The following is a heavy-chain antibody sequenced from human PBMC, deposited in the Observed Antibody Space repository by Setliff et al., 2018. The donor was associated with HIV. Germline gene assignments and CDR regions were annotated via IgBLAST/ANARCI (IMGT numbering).Heavy chain of an antibody. CDR1: GNTFTTYD. Sequence: ASVKVSCKASGNTFTTYDISWVRQAPGQGLEWMGWISVYNGDTNYAQKFQGRVTMTTDTSTSTAYMELRSLRSDDTVLYYCARAIWLRDCSSTICSDAFDIWGQGTMVTVSS. CDR2: ISVYNGDT. J-gene: IGHJ3*02. V-gene: IGHV1-18*01. D-gene: IGHD2-2*01. CDR3: ARAIWLRDCSSTICSDAFDI.